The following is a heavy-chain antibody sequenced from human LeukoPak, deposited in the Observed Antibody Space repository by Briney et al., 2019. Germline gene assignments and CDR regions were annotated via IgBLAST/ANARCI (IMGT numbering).Heavy chain of an antibody. J-gene: IGHJ4*02. D-gene: IGHD3-10*01. V-gene: IGHV4-61*02. CDR2: IYTSGST. CDR1: GGSISSGSYY. Sequence: PSETLSLTCTVSGGSISSGSYYWSWIRQPAGKGLEWIGRIYTSGSTNHNPSLKSRVTISVDTSKNQFSLKLSSVTAADTAVYYCARASVRGTYYFDYWGQGTLVTVSS. CDR3: ARASVRGTYYFDY.